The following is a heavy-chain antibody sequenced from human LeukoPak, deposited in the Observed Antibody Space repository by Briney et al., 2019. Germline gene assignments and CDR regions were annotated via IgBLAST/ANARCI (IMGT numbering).Heavy chain of an antibody. J-gene: IGHJ4*02. CDR3: ARELGYYDSSGYYYLTHYDY. V-gene: IGHV4-4*02. Sequence: SETLSLTCAVSGGSISSSNWWSWVRQPPGKGLEWIGRIYTSGSTNYNPSLKSRVAISVDTSKNQFSLKLSSVTAADTAVYYCARELGYYDSSGYYYLTHYDYWGQGTLVTVSS. CDR1: GGSISSSNW. D-gene: IGHD3-22*01. CDR2: IYTSGST.